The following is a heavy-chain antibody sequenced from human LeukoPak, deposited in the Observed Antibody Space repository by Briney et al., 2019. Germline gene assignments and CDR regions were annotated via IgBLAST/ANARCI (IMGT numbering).Heavy chain of an antibody. CDR1: GYTFSNYW. CDR3: ARSYDTSGDCFDY. J-gene: IGHJ4*02. D-gene: IGHD3-22*01. V-gene: IGHV5-51*01. Sequence: GESLKISCKVSGYTFSNYWIGWVRQMPGKGLEWMGIIYAGDSDTTYSPSFQGQVAISVDKSISTAYLQWSSLEASDTAMYYCARSYDTSGDCFDYWGQGTLVTVSS. CDR2: IYAGDSDT.